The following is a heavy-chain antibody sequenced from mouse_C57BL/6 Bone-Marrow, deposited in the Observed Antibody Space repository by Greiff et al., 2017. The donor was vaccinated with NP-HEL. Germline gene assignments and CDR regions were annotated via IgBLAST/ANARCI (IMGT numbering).Heavy chain of an antibody. CDR1: GFNIKDDY. CDR3: TTDRVIYYCGSSYWYFDV. Sequence: EVQLQQSGAELVRPGASVKLSCTASGFNIKDDYMHWVKQRPEQGLEWIGWIDPENGDTEYASKFQGKATITADTSSNTAYLQLSSLTSEDTAVYYCTTDRVIYYCGSSYWYFDVWGTGTTVTVSS. V-gene: IGHV14-4*01. CDR2: IDPENGDT. J-gene: IGHJ1*03. D-gene: IGHD1-1*01.